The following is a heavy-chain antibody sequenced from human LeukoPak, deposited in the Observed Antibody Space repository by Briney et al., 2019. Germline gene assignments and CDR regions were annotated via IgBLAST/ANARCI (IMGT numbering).Heavy chain of an antibody. V-gene: IGHV4-39*01. J-gene: IGHJ4*02. Sequence: TTSETLSLTCTVSGGSISSSSYYWGWIRQPPGKGLEWIGSIYYSGSTYYNPPLKSRVTISVDTSKNQFSLKLSSVTAADTAVYYRARRDYFDYWGQGTLVTVSS. CDR2: IYYSGST. CDR1: GGSISSSSYY. CDR3: ARRDYFDY.